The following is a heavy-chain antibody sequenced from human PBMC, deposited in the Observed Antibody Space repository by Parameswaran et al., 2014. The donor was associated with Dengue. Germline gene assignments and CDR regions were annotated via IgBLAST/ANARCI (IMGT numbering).Heavy chain of an antibody. CDR3: ARMLTWKYGGSEDWFDP. Sequence: ARWIRQPPGKALEWLAHIFSNDEKSYSTSLKSRLTISKDTSKSQVVLTMTNMDPVDTATYYCARMLTWKYGGSEDWFDPWGQGALVTVSS. CDR2: IFSNDEK. J-gene: IGHJ5*02. V-gene: IGHV2-26*01. D-gene: IGHD5-12*01.